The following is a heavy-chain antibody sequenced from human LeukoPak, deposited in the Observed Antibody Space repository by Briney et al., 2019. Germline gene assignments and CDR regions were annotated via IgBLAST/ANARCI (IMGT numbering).Heavy chain of an antibody. CDR3: ASGIRWLQLFDY. Sequence: APVKVSCKASGGTFSSYAISWVRQAPGQGLEWMGGIIPIFGTANYAQKFQGRVTITADESTSTAYMELSSLRSEDTAVYYCASGIRWLQLFDYWGQGTLVTVSS. CDR1: GGTFSSYA. D-gene: IGHD5-24*01. CDR2: IIPIFGTA. V-gene: IGHV1-69*01. J-gene: IGHJ4*02.